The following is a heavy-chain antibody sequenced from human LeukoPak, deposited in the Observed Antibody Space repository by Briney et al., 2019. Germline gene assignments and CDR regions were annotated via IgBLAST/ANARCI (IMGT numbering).Heavy chain of an antibody. Sequence: SETLSLTCAVSGYSISSGYYWGWIRQPPGKGLEWIGSIYHSGSTYYNPSPKSRVTISVDTSKNQFSLKLSSVTAADTAVYYCARWSSGSYDGFDYWGQGTLVTVSS. D-gene: IGHD3-10*01. J-gene: IGHJ4*02. CDR3: ARWSSGSYDGFDY. CDR2: IYHSGST. CDR1: GYSISSGYY. V-gene: IGHV4-38-2*01.